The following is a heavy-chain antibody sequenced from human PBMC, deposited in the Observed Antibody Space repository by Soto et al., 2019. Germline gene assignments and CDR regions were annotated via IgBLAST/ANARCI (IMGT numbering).Heavy chain of an antibody. Sequence: EVQLVESGGGLVQPGGSLRLSCAASGFTFSGHSMNWVRQAPGKGLEWISYISSGTSTIYYADSVKGRFTISRDNDNNSLYLQMNSLRAEDTAVYYCARDYCRSSSCRFDYWGQGTLVTVSS. V-gene: IGHV3-48*01. CDR2: ISSGTSTI. CDR1: GFTFSGHS. D-gene: IGHD2-2*01. J-gene: IGHJ4*02. CDR3: ARDYCRSSSCRFDY.